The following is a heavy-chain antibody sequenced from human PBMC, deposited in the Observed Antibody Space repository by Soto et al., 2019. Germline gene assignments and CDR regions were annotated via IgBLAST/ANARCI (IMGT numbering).Heavy chain of an antibody. V-gene: IGHV4-34*01. CDR3: ARVGVVPAAARLRWSEH. CDR1: GGSFSGYY. J-gene: IGHJ5*02. Sequence: SETLSLTCAVYGGSFSGYYWSWIRQPPGKGLEWIGEINHSVSTNYNPSLKSRVTISVDTSKNQFSLKLSSVTAADTAVYYCARVGVVPAAARLRWSEHWGQGTMVSVSS. D-gene: IGHD2-2*01. CDR2: INHSVST.